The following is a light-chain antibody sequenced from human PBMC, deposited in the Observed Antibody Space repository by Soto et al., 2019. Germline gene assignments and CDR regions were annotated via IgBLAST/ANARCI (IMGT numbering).Light chain of an antibody. CDR1: QSIDTL. Sequence: DIQLTQSPSTLSASVGDRITITCRVSQSIDTLLAGHQQAPGKAPNILIYDASTLESGVPSRFSGSGSATAFSLTISSLQPGDFATYYGQHYTGSSITFGQGTRLEIK. V-gene: IGKV1-5*01. J-gene: IGKJ5*01. CDR2: DAS. CDR3: QHYTGSSIT.